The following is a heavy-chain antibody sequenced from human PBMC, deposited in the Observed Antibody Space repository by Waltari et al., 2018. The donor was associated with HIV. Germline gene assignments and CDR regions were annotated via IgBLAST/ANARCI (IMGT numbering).Heavy chain of an antibody. Sequence: QLQLQESGPGLVKPSETLSLTCTVSGGSISSSSYYWGWIRQPPGKGLEWVGSIYYSGSTYYNPPLKSRVTIAVDTSKNQFSLKLSSVTAADTAVYYCARIAAVAGTGNWGQGTLVTVSS. CDR2: IYYSGST. CDR1: GGSISSSSYY. CDR3: ARIAAVAGTGN. D-gene: IGHD6-19*01. V-gene: IGHV4-39*01. J-gene: IGHJ4*02.